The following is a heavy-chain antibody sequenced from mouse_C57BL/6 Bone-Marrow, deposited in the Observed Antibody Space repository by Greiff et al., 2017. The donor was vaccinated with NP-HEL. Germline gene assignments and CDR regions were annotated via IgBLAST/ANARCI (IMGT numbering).Heavy chain of an antibody. CDR2: IDPSDSYT. Sequence: VQLQQPGAELVMPGASVKLSCKASGYTFTSYWMHWVKQRPGQGLEWIGEIDPSDSYTNYNQKFKGKSTLTVDKSSSTAYMQLSSLTSEDSAVYYCARDDDYDDYAMDYWGQGTSVTVSS. D-gene: IGHD2-4*01. J-gene: IGHJ4*01. V-gene: IGHV1-69*01. CDR1: GYTFTSYW. CDR3: ARDDDYDDYAMDY.